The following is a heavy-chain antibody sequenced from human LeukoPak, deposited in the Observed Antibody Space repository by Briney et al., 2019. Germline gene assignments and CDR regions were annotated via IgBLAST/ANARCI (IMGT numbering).Heavy chain of an antibody. V-gene: IGHV4-34*01. D-gene: IGHD2-2*01. Sequence: SETLSLTCAVYGGSFSGYYWSWIRQPPGKGLEWIGEINHSGSTNYNPSLKSRVTISVDTSKNQFSLKLSSVTAADTAVYYCARFGKYCSSTSCYVGYYHYYMDVWGKGTTVTISS. CDR2: INHSGST. CDR1: GGSFSGYY. J-gene: IGHJ6*03. CDR3: ARFGKYCSSTSCYVGYYHYYMDV.